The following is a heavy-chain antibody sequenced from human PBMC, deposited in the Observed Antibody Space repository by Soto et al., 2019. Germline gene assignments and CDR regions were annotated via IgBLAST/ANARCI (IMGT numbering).Heavy chain of an antibody. CDR3: AKYLEWLSFNYGMDV. CDR2: ISGSGGST. CDR1: GFTFSSYA. D-gene: IGHD3-3*01. Sequence: PGGSLRLSCAASGFTFSSYAMSWVRQAPGKGLEWVSAISGSGGSTYYADSVKGRFTISRDNSKNTLYLQMNSLRAEDTAVYYCAKYLEWLSFNYGMDVWGQGTTVTVSS. V-gene: IGHV3-23*01. J-gene: IGHJ6*02.